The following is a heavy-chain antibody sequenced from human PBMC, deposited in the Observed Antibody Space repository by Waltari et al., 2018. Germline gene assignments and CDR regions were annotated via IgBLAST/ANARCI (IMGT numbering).Heavy chain of an antibody. CDR1: GFTFSRYS. V-gene: IGHV3-21*01. Sequence: EVQLVESGGGLVKPGGSLRLSCAASGFTFSRYSRNWVRQAPGNGLEWISSISSTGTYTHYADSVKGRFTISRDNAKNSLYLQMNSLRAEDTGVYWCATGGWGFYLDNWGQGTLVTFSS. CDR3: ATGGWGFYLDN. J-gene: IGHJ4*02. D-gene: IGHD7-27*01. CDR2: ISSTGTYT.